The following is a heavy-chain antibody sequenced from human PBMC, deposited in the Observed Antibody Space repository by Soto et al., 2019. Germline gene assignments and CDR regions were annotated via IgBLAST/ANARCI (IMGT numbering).Heavy chain of an antibody. CDR2: IIPIFGTA. Sequence: QVQLVQSGAEVKKPGSSVKVSCKASGGTFSSYVISWVRQAPGQGLEWMGGIIPIFGTANYAQKFQGRLSIAADESTSTAYMELSSLRSEDTAVYYCAKEGYCTGGSCYRNWFDPWGQGTLVTVSS. CDR3: AKEGYCTGGSCYRNWFDP. D-gene: IGHD2-15*01. J-gene: IGHJ5*02. CDR1: GGTFSSYV. V-gene: IGHV1-69*01.